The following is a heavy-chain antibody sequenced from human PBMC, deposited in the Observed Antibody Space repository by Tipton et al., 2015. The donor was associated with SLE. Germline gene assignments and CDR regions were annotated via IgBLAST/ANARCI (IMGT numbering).Heavy chain of an antibody. V-gene: IGHV4-39*07. CDR1: GGSISSSSYY. CDR2: INHSRST. D-gene: IGHD2-21*01. CDR3: ARVTVVVIAPDY. J-gene: IGHJ4*02. Sequence: TLSLTCTVSGGSISSSSYYWGWIRQPPGKGLEWIGEINHSRSTNYNPSLKSRVTISVDTSKNQFSLKLSSVTAADTAVYYCARVTVVVIAPDYWGQGTLVTVSS.